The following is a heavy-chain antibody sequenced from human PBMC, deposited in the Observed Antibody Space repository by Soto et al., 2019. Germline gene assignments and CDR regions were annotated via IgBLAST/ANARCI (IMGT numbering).Heavy chain of an antibody. CDR2: ISVYSGHT. CDR1: GYTFSSSI. Sequence: QVQLVQSGAEVKKPGASVTVSCKASGYTFSSSIISWVRQAPGQGLEWMGWISVYSGHTNYAPKFQGRVTVTTDTSTSTANMELRSLRSDDTAVYYCATSPMAARYRNWFDRWGHEALVTVSS. CDR3: ATSPMAARYRNWFDR. D-gene: IGHD2-15*01. J-gene: IGHJ5*02. V-gene: IGHV1-18*04.